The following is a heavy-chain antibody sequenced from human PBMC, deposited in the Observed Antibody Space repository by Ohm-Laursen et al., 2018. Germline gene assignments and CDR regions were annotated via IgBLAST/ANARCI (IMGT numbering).Heavy chain of an antibody. V-gene: IGHV3-23*01. D-gene: IGHD1-1*01. Sequence: SLRLSCAASGFTFSISGMTWVRQAPGKGLEWVSGISVSGSSTDYADSVKGRFTISRDNSKNTPYLQMNSLRAEDTAVYYCAKGTTDVDYWGQGTLVTVSS. J-gene: IGHJ4*02. CDR1: GFTFSISG. CDR3: AKGTTDVDY. CDR2: ISVSGSST.